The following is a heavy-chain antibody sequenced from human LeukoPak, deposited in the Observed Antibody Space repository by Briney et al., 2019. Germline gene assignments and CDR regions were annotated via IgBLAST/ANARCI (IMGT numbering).Heavy chain of an antibody. J-gene: IGHJ4*02. CDR2: IYHSGST. CDR3: ARLRGGGTSVDS. D-gene: IGHD3-10*01. CDR1: GGSISSYY. Sequence: SETLSLTCTVSGGSISSYYWSWIRQPPGKGLEWIGSIYHSGSTYYNPSLKSRVTISVDTSKNQFSLKLNSVTAADTGVYSCARLRGGGTSVDSWGRGTLVAVSS. V-gene: IGHV4-59*08.